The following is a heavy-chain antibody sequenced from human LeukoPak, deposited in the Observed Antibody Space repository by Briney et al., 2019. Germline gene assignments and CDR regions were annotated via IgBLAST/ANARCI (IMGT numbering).Heavy chain of an antibody. J-gene: IGHJ6*02. D-gene: IGHD2-15*01. V-gene: IGHV4-59*01. CDR1: GGSISSYY. CDR2: IYYSGST. Sequence: TSETLSLTCTVSGGSISSYYWSWIRQPPGKGLEWIGYIYYSGSTNYNPSLKSRVTISVDTSKNQFSLKLSSVTAADTAVYYCARARGGHCSGGSCYYYYYGMDVWGQGTTVTVSS. CDR3: ARARGGHCSGGSCYYYYYGMDV.